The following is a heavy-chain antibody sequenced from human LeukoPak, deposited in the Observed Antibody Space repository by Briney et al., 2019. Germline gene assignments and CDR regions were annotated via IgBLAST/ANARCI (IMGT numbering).Heavy chain of an antibody. D-gene: IGHD3-3*01. V-gene: IGHV1-18*01. CDR2: ISAYNGNT. CDR1: GYTFTSYG. J-gene: IGHJ5*02. Sequence: ASVKVSCKASGYTFTSYGISWVRQAPGQGLEWMGWISAYNGNTNYAQKLQGRVTMTTDTSTSTAYMELRSLRSDDTAVYYCARDGDSAYYDFWSGYFSNWFDPWGQGTLVTVSS. CDR3: ARDGDSAYYDFWSGYFSNWFDP.